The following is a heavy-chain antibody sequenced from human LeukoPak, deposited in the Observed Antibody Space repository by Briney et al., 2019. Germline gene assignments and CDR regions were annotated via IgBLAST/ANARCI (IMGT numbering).Heavy chain of an antibody. CDR3: ARHQRPPSITMVRGLPDY. CDR1: GYSFTSYW. V-gene: IGHV5-51*01. CDR2: IYPGDSDT. Sequence: GESLKISCKGFGYSFTSYWIGWVRQMPGKGLEWMGIIYPGDSDTRYSPSLQGQVTISADKSISTAYLQWSSLKASDTAMYYCARHQRPPSITMVRGLPDYWGQGTLVTVSS. D-gene: IGHD3-10*01. J-gene: IGHJ4*02.